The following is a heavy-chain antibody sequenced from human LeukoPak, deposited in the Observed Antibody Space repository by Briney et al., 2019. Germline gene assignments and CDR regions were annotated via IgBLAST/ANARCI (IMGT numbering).Heavy chain of an antibody. D-gene: IGHD1-1*01. V-gene: IGHV1-2*02. CDR3: ARGDSATGYYYYYMDV. J-gene: IGHJ6*03. Sequence: ASVKVSCKASGFTFTAYYMHWVRQAPGQGLEWMGWINPNSGGTNYAQKFQGRVTMTRDTSISTAYMELSRLRSDDTAVYYCARGDSATGYYYYYMDVWGKGTTVTVSS. CDR1: GFTFTAYY. CDR2: INPNSGGT.